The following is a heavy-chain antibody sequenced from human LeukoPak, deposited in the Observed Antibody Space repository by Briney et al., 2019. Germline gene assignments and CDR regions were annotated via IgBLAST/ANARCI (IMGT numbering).Heavy chain of an antibody. J-gene: IGHJ4*02. CDR1: GYTFTNYG. CDR3: ARCYYDSSGYYIY. V-gene: IGHV1-18*01. Sequence: GASVKVSFKASGYTFTNYGITWVRQAPGQGLEWMGWISAYNGNTNYAQKLQGRVTMTTDTSTSTAYVELRNLRSDDTAVYYCARCYYDSSGYYIYWGQGSLVTVSS. D-gene: IGHD3-22*01. CDR2: ISAYNGNT.